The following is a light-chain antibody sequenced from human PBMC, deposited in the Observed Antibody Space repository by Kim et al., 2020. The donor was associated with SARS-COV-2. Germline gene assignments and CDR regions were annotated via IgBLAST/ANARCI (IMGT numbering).Light chain of an antibody. V-gene: IGLV2-14*03. Sequence: QSGLTQPASVSGSPGQSITISCTGTSSDVGGYNYVSWYQHHPGKAPKLMIYDVSKRPSGVSNRFSGSKSGNTASLTISGLQAEDAANYYCSSYTSSSTWVFGGGTQLTVL. CDR3: SSYTSSSTWV. J-gene: IGLJ3*02. CDR1: SSDVGGYNY. CDR2: DVS.